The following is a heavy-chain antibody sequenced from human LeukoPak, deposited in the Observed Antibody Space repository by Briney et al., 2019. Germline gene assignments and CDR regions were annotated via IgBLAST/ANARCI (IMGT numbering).Heavy chain of an antibody. Sequence: GGSLRLSCAASGFTFSSYAMSWVRQAPGKGLEWVSAISGSGGSTYYADSVKGRFTISRDNSKNTLYLQMNSLRAEDTAVYYCAKESQSRITIFGVVISQGVRHGMDVWGQGTTVTVSS. D-gene: IGHD3-3*01. CDR2: ISGSGGST. CDR3: AKESQSRITIFGVVISQGVRHGMDV. V-gene: IGHV3-23*01. J-gene: IGHJ6*02. CDR1: GFTFSSYA.